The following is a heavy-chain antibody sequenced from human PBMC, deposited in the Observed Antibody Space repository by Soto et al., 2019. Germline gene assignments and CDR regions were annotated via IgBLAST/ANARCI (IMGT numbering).Heavy chain of an antibody. CDR2: NYNNRNT. Sequence: ASETLSLPCTVSAGSISSSYWSWIRQPPGKDQEKRGDNYNNRNTNYNPSHNSRATITVDTSKNQFSLKQRCGTARNTAVYYNRRGVTVHGKIGYCSCGSCPSLDYFCNRGQGTRVTVSS. J-gene: IGHJ4*02. CDR1: AGSISSSY. D-gene: IGHD2-15*01. V-gene: IGHV4-59*13. CDR3: RRGVTVHGKIGYCSCGSCPSLDYFCN.